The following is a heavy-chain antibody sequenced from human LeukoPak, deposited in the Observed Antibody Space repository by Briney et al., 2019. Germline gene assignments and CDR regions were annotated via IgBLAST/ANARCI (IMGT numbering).Heavy chain of an antibody. D-gene: IGHD6-13*01. CDR1: GFTFSSYG. CDR3: AKVSSSWYGDYYYYMDV. J-gene: IGHJ6*03. V-gene: IGHV3-30*02. CDR2: IRYDGSNK. Sequence: GGSLRLSCAASGFTFSSYGMHWVRQAPGKGLEWVAFIRYDGSNKYYADSVKGRFTISRDNSKNTLYLQMNSLRAEDTAVYYCAKVSSSWYGDYYYYMDVWGKGTTVTISS.